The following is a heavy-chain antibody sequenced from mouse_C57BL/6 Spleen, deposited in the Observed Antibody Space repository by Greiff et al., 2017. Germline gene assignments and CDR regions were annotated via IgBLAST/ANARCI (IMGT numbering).Heavy chain of an antibody. J-gene: IGHJ1*03. D-gene: IGHD1-1*01. CDR3: LYCGSSYGYFDV. CDR1: GYSITSGYY. CDR2: ISYDGSN. Sequence: EVQLVESGPGLVKPSQSLSLTCSVTGYSITSGYYWNWIRQFPGNKLEWMGYISYDGSNNYNPSLKNRISITRDTSKNQFFLKLNSVTTEDTATYYCLYCGSSYGYFDVWGTGTTVTVSS. V-gene: IGHV3-6*01.